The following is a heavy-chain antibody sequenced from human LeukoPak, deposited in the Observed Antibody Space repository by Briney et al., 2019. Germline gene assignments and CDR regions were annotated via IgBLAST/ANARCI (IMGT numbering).Heavy chain of an antibody. Sequence: GGSLRLPCAASGFIFSTYWMSWVRQAPGKGLEWVANIKQDGSEKYYVDAVKGRFSISRDNAKNLLYLQMNSLRAEDTAVYYCAREKLSFFDSSGYFDYWGQGTLVTVSS. V-gene: IGHV3-7*01. D-gene: IGHD3-22*01. CDR3: AREKLSFFDSSGYFDY. CDR2: IKQDGSEK. CDR1: GFIFSTYW. J-gene: IGHJ4*02.